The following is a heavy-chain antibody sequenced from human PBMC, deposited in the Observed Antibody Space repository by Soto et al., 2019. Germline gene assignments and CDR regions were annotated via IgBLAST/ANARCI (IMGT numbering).Heavy chain of an antibody. CDR1: GYTLTELS. CDR2: FDPEEGET. CDR3: ATERCSGGGCYASPYGMDV. D-gene: IGHD2-15*01. Sequence: ASVKVSCKVSGYTLTELSMHWVRQAPGKGLEWMGGFDPEEGETIYAQKFQGRVTMTEDTLIDTANMELSSLRSEDTAMYYCATERCSGGGCYASPYGMDVWGQGTTVTVSS. V-gene: IGHV1-24*01. J-gene: IGHJ6*02.